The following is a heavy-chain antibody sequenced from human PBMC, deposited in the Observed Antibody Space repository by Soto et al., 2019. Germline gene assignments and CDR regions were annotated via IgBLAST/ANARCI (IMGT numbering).Heavy chain of an antibody. CDR3: ARDWQYDHIWGSYRADWFDA. Sequence: EVQLVESGGGLVKPGGSLRLSCAASGFTFSSYSINWVRQAPGKGLEWVSSISGSGSDVYYADSVKGRFTISRDNAKDTLYLQMNSLRAEDTAVYYWARDWQYDHIWGSYRADWFDAWGQGILVTVSS. V-gene: IGHV3-21*01. D-gene: IGHD3-16*02. J-gene: IGHJ5*02. CDR2: ISGSGSDV. CDR1: GFTFSSYS.